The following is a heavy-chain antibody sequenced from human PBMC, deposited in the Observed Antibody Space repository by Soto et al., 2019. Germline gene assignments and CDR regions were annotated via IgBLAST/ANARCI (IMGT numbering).Heavy chain of an antibody. CDR1: GFGFSTYS. V-gene: IGHV3-48*02. J-gene: IGHJ6*02. CDR3: ARGGSSSDNGMDV. Sequence: VQLVESGGGLVQPGGSLRLSCAASGFGFSTYSMNWVRQAPGKGLEWVSYISSRSYTIYYIDSVKGRFTISRDNAKSSLYLQMNSLRDEDTAVYYCARGGSSSDNGMDVWGQGTTVTVSS. CDR2: ISSRSYTI. D-gene: IGHD6-6*01.